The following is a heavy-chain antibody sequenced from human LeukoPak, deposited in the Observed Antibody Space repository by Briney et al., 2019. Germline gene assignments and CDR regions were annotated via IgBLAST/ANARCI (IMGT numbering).Heavy chain of an antibody. CDR1: GGSMKSGTYY. Sequence: SETLSLTCTVSGGSMKSGTYYWSWIRQPAGKGLEWIGRIYTSGGTNYNPSLKSRVTISIDTSKNQFSLNLSSVTAADTAVYYCARGDSNDNDYGDYPDYWGQGTLSPSPQ. CDR3: ARGDSNDNDYGDYPDY. V-gene: IGHV4-61*02. D-gene: IGHD4-17*01. CDR2: IYTSGGT. J-gene: IGHJ4*02.